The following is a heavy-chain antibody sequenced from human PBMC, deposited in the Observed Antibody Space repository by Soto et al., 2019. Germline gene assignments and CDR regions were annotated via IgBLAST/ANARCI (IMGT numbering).Heavy chain of an antibody. Sequence: SVKVSCKASGYTFTSYGINWVRQAPGQGLEWMGWISVGNGNTNYAQKFQERVTITRDMSTSTAYMELSSLRSEDTAVYYCAADPSSYYYDSSGYVAGMDVWGQGTTVNVSS. J-gene: IGHJ6*02. V-gene: IGHV1-58*02. CDR2: ISVGNGNT. CDR3: AADPSSYYYDSSGYVAGMDV. CDR1: GYTFTSYG. D-gene: IGHD3-22*01.